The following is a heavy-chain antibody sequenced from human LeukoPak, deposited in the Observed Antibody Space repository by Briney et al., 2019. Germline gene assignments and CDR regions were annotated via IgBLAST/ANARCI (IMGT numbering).Heavy chain of an antibody. CDR3: AKDFRRFYDILTGYYLDY. CDR2: IWYDGSNK. D-gene: IGHD3-9*01. Sequence: GGSLRLSCAASGFTFSSYGMHWVRQAPGKGLEWVAVIWYDGSNKYYADSVKGRFTISRDNSKNTLYLQMNSLRAEDTALYYCAKDFRRFYDILTGYYLDYWGQGTLVTVSS. J-gene: IGHJ4*02. V-gene: IGHV3-30*02. CDR1: GFTFSSYG.